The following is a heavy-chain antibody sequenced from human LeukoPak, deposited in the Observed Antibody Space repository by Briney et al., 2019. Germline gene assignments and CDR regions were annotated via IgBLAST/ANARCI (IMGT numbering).Heavy chain of an antibody. CDR3: AKGVGINNYYYYGVDV. Sequence: SGGSLRLSCAASGFAFSSYVLSWVRQASGKGLKWVSAIGGSGGATYYADSVKGRFTISRDNSKNTLYLQMNSLRADDTAVYYCAKGVGINNYYYYGVDVWGKGTTVTVSS. V-gene: IGHV3-23*01. CDR2: IGGSGGAT. J-gene: IGHJ6*04. D-gene: IGHD2-15*01. CDR1: GFAFSSYV.